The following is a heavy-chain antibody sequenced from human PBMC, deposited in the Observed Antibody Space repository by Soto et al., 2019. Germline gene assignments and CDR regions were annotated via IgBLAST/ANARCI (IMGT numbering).Heavy chain of an antibody. CDR1: GHSFTSYA. Sequence: QVQLVQSGAEVKQSGASVRVSCKASGHSFTSYAMHWVRQAPGQRLEWMGWINGGNGNTRYSQKFQDRVTITRDTSASTVHMEVSSLRSEDTAVYFCASSSWAGTIFYYGMDIWGQGTTVTVS. CDR3: ASSSWAGTIFYYGMDI. CDR2: INGGNGNT. J-gene: IGHJ6*02. D-gene: IGHD1-7*01. V-gene: IGHV1-3*01.